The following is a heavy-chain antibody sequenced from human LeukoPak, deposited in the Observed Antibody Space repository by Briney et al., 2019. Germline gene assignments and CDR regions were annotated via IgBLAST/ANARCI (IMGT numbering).Heavy chain of an antibody. V-gene: IGHV1-8*01. CDR3: ARGGKVSHYYVYYFDY. J-gene: IGHJ4*02. Sequence: ASVKVSCKASGYTFTSYDINWVRQATGQGLEWMGWMNPNSSNTGYAQKFQGRVTMTRNTSISTAYMELSSLRSEDTAVYYCARGGKVSHYYVYYFDYWGQGTLVTVSS. CDR2: MNPNSSNT. CDR1: GYTFTSYD. D-gene: IGHD3-22*01.